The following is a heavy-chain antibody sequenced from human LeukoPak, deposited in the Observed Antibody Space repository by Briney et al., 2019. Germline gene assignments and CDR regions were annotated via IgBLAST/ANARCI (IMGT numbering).Heavy chain of an antibody. Sequence: SETLSLTCTVSGGSISSYYWSWIRQPAGKGLEWIGRIYTSGSTNYNPSLKSRVTMSVDTSKNQFSLKLSSVTAADTAVCYCARGSGSGSYYNGFDYWGQGTLVTVSS. V-gene: IGHV4-4*07. CDR2: IYTSGST. J-gene: IGHJ4*02. CDR3: ARGSGSGSYYNGFDY. CDR1: GGSISSYY. D-gene: IGHD3-10*01.